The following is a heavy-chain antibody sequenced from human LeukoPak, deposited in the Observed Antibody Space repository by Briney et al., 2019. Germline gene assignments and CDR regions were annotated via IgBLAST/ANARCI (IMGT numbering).Heavy chain of an antibody. CDR1: GFTFSSYA. V-gene: IGHV3-23*01. J-gene: IGHJ4*02. Sequence: GGSLRLSCAASGFTFSSYAMSWVRQAPGKGLEWVSTFSGTSSTSYADAVKGRVTISRHNSKNTLYLQMNSLRAEDTAVYYCAKLKQWQPQRYFFEYWGQGALVTVAS. CDR2: FSGTSST. CDR3: AKLKQWQPQRYFFEY. D-gene: IGHD6-19*01.